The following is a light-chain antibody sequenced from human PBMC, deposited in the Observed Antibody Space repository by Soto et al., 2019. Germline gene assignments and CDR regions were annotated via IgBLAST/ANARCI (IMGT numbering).Light chain of an antibody. Sequence: IVLTQSPGTLSLSPGERATLSCRASQSVGRRYLAWYQQKPGQAPMLLIYDTSERASDIPDRFSCSGSGTDFTLTISRLVPEDFAVYYCQYQGTFGGGTKVEIK. CDR1: QSVGRRY. CDR3: QYQGT. J-gene: IGKJ4*01. CDR2: DTS. V-gene: IGKV3-20*01.